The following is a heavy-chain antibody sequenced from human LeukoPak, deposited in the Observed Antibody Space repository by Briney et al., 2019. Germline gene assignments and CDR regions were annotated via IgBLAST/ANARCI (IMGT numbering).Heavy chain of an antibody. CDR1: GFTFSSYA. Sequence: GGSLRLSCAASGFTFSSYAMHWVRQAPGKGLEWVADISYDGSNKYYADSVKGRFTISRDNTKNTLYLQMNSARAEDTAVYYCARPAHRWSSSWYYFDYWGQGTLVTVSS. J-gene: IGHJ4*02. CDR3: ARPAHRWSSSWYYFDY. CDR2: ISYDGSNK. V-gene: IGHV3-30*04. D-gene: IGHD6-13*01.